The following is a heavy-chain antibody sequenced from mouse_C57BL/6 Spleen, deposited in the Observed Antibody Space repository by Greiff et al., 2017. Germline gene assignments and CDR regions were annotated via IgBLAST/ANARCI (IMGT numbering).Heavy chain of an antibody. Sequence: EVHLVESGGGLVKPGGSLKLSCAASGFTFSSYAMSWVRQTPEKRLEWVATISDGGSYTYYPDNVKGRFTISRDNAKNNLYLQMSHLKSEDTAMYYCARGYYGSSYVGYFDYWGQGTTLTVSS. CDR1: GFTFSSYA. V-gene: IGHV5-4*01. CDR3: ARGYYGSSYVGYFDY. J-gene: IGHJ2*01. D-gene: IGHD1-1*01. CDR2: ISDGGSYT.